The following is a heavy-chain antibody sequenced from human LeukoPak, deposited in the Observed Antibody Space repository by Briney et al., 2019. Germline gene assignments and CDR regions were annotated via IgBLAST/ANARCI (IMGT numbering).Heavy chain of an antibody. CDR1: GFTFSSYG. Sequence: GGSLRLSCAASGFTFSSYGMHWVRQAPGKGLEWVAFIRYDGSNKYYADSVKGRFTISRDNSKNTLYLQMNSLRAEDTAVYYCAKEASDWYPYYFDYWGQGTLVTVSS. CDR2: IRYDGSNK. D-gene: IGHD6-19*01. CDR3: AKEASDWYPYYFDY. V-gene: IGHV3-30*02. J-gene: IGHJ4*02.